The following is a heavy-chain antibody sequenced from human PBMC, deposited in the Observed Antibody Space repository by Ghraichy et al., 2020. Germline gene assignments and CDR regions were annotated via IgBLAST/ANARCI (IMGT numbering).Heavy chain of an antibody. V-gene: IGHV3-23*01. CDR2: ITGSGGST. CDR1: GFTFSTYA. D-gene: IGHD1-26*01. CDR3: ANSLKVGATYSVSDY. Sequence: GGSLRLSCAASGFTFSTYAMSWVRQAPGKGLEWVSAITGSGGSTYYADSVKGRFTISRDNSKNTLYLQVNSLRAEDTAVYYCANSLKVGATYSVSDYWGHGTLVTVSS. J-gene: IGHJ4*01.